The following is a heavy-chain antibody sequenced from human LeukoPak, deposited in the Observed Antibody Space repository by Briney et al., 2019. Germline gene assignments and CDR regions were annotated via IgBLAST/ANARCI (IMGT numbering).Heavy chain of an antibody. J-gene: IGHJ5*02. CDR3: AKDWDSWYEN. Sequence: PGGSLRLSCAASGFTFSSCSMNWVRQAPGKGLEWVSSISSSSSYIYYADSVKGRFTISRDNAKNSLYLQMNSLRAEDTAVYYCAKDWDSWYENWGQGTLVTVSS. D-gene: IGHD3-16*01. V-gene: IGHV3-21*01. CDR2: ISSSSSYI. CDR1: GFTFSSCS.